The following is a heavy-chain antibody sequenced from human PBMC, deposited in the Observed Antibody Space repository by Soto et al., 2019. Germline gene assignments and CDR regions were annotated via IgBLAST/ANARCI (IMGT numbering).Heavy chain of an antibody. CDR3: TTVFDY. CDR1: GLTFSNYW. J-gene: IGHJ4*02. Sequence: EVQLVESGGGSVQPGGSLRLSCVVSGLTFSNYWMQWVRQAPGKGLVWVSRIANDGISTSYADSVKGRFTISSDNAKNTLYLQMNSLRAEDTAVYYCTTVFDYWGQGTLVTVSS. V-gene: IGHV3-74*01. CDR2: IANDGIST.